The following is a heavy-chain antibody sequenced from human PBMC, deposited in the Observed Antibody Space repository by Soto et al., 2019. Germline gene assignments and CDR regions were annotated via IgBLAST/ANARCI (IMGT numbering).Heavy chain of an antibody. CDR3: AKTFSYYYDSSGYYFYYYYYGMDV. CDR2: ISYDGSNK. V-gene: IGHV3-30*18. D-gene: IGHD3-22*01. J-gene: IGHJ6*02. CDR1: VFTFSSYG. Sequence: GGSLRLSCAASVFTFSSYGMHWVRQAPGKGLGWVAVISYDGSNKYYADSVKGRFTISRDNSKNTLYLQMNSLRAEDTAVYYCAKTFSYYYDSSGYYFYYYYYGMDVWGQGTTVTVSS.